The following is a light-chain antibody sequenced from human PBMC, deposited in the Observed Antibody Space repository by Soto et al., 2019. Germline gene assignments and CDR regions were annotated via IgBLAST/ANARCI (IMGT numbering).Light chain of an antibody. CDR2: RAS. J-gene: IGKJ2*01. V-gene: IGKV1-5*03. CDR3: QQYKSYPHT. CDR1: QSISNF. Sequence: DIQMTQSPSTLSASVGDRVTFTCRASQSISNFLAWYQQKPGKAPNLLIFRASDLETGVPSRFSGSGSGTDFSLTIASLQPDDFATYYCQQYKSYPHTFGQGTKLEIK.